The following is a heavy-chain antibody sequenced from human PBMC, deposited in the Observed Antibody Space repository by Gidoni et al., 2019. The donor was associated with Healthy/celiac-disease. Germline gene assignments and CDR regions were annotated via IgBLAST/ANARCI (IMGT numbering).Heavy chain of an antibody. J-gene: IGHJ1*01. CDR1: GFTFSSYA. CDR3: ARDTQTYYYGSGSGEGYFQH. D-gene: IGHD3-10*01. Sequence: QVQLVESGGGVVQPGRSLRLSCAASGFTFSSYAMHWVRQAPGKGLEWVAVISYDGSNKYYADSVKGRFTISRDNSKNTLYLQMNSLRAEDTAVYYCARDTQTYYYGSGSGEGYFQHWGQGTLVTVSS. V-gene: IGHV3-30-3*01. CDR2: ISYDGSNK.